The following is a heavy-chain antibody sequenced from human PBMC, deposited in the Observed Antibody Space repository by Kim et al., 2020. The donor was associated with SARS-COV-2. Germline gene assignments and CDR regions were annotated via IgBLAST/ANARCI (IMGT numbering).Heavy chain of an antibody. CDR3: ARYYYDRSGYVRTDY. CDR1: GFTFSSHS. J-gene: IGHJ4*02. CDR2: ISSGSNST. D-gene: IGHD3-22*01. Sequence: GGSLRLSCAASGFTFSSHSMNWVRQAPGKGLEWVSYISSGSNSTYYADSVKGRFTISRDNAKNSLYLQMNSLRDEDTAVYYCARYYYDRSGYVRTDYWGQGTLVTVSS. V-gene: IGHV3-48*02.